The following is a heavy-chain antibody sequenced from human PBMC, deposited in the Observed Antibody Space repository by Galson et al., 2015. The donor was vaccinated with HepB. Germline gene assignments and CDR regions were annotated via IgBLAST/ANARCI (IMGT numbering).Heavy chain of an antibody. CDR2: ISTSSNII. CDR1: GFTFSDYY. V-gene: IGHV3-11*01. J-gene: IGHJ5*02. Sequence: SLRLSCAASGFTFSDYYMNWIRQAPGKGLEWVSYISTSSNIIYYADSVKGRFTISRDNAKNSLYLQMNSLRAEDTAVYYCVRDSSTWVRGWFDPWGQGTLVIVSS. D-gene: IGHD6-13*01. CDR3: VRDSSTWVRGWFDP.